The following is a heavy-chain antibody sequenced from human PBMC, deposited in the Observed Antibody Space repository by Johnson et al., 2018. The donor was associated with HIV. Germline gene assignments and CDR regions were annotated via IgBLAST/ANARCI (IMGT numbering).Heavy chain of an antibody. CDR3: VRASSGYYLGALDI. V-gene: IGHV3-7*04. J-gene: IGHJ3*02. Sequence: VQLVESGGGLVQPGGSLRLSCAASGFTFTSYWMTWARQAPGKGLEWVANIKQDGSEKYYVDSVKGRFTISRDNAKNSLYLQMNSLRAEDTAVYYCVRASSGYYLGALDIWGQGTKVTVSS. D-gene: IGHD3-22*01. CDR1: GFTFTSYW. CDR2: IKQDGSEK.